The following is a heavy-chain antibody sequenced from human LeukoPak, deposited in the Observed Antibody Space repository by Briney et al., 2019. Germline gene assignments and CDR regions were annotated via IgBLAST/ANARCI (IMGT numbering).Heavy chain of an antibody. CDR1: GFTFSSHA. V-gene: IGHV3-23*01. J-gene: IGHJ4*02. CDR3: VQRSLTGTFYFDC. D-gene: IGHD2-8*02. Sequence: PGGSLRLSCAASGFTFSSHAMSWVRQAPGKGLEWVSSIGAGGYTTHYADSVKGRFTISRDNSKNTMYLQLNSLRAEDTAVYYCVQRSLTGTFYFDCWGQGTLVTVSS. CDR2: IGAGGYTT.